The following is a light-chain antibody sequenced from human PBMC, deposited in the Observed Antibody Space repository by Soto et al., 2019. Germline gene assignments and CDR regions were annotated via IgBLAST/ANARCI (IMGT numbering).Light chain of an antibody. Sequence: DIQLTQSPSFLSASVGDRVTITCRASQGISTYLAWYQEKPGKAPKLLIYAASTLQSGVPSRFSGSGSGTEFTLTISSLQPVDFATYYCQQFNSHPYTFGQGTKLEIK. CDR3: QQFNSHPYT. V-gene: IGKV1-9*01. CDR2: AAS. CDR1: QGISTY. J-gene: IGKJ2*01.